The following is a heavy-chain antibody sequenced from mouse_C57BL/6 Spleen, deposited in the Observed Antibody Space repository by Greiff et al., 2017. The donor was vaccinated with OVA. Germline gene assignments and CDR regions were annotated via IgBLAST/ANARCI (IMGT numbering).Heavy chain of an antibody. D-gene: IGHD2-3*01. CDR3: ANIYDGYYGFAY. V-gene: IGHV1-42*01. CDR1: GYSFTGYY. Sequence: VQLQQSGPELVKPGASVKISCKASGYSFTGYYMNWVKQSPEKSLEWIGEINPSTGGTTYNQKFKAKATLTVDKSSSTAYMQLKSLTSEDSAVYYCANIYDGYYGFAYWGQGTLVTVSA. J-gene: IGHJ3*01. CDR2: INPSTGGT.